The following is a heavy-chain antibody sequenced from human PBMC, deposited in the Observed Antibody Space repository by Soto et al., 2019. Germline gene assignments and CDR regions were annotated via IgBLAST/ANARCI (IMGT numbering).Heavy chain of an antibody. Sequence: ASVKVSCKASGYTFTSYGISWVRQAPGQGLEWMGWISAYNGNTNYAQKLQGRVTMTTDTSTSTAYMELRSLRPDDTAVYYCARDTGGIQLGLMGPYYYYGMDVLGQGTTVTVSS. CDR1: GYTFTSYG. V-gene: IGHV1-18*01. CDR2: ISAYNGNT. D-gene: IGHD5-18*01. CDR3: ARDTGGIQLGLMGPYYYYGMDV. J-gene: IGHJ6*02.